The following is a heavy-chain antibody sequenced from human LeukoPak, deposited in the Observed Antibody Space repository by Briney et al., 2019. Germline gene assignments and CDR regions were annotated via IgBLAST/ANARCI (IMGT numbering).Heavy chain of an antibody. CDR3: AKDGAASTYFDY. Sequence: GGSLRLSCAASGFTFSSYGMHWVRQAPGKGLEWVAAMWYDGTTKYYADSVKGRFTISRDNSKNTLYLQMDSLRAEDTAVYYCAKDGAASTYFDYWGPGTLVTVSS. D-gene: IGHD4/OR15-4a*01. V-gene: IGHV3-33*06. CDR2: MWYDGTTK. J-gene: IGHJ4*02. CDR1: GFTFSSYG.